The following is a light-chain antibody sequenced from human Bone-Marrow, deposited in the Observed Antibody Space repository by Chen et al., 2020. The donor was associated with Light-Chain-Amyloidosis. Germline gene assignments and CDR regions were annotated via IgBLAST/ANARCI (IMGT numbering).Light chain of an antibody. Sequence: EIVLTQSPGTLSLSPGEGANLSCRASQTISSNYLTWYQQKFGQAPRLLIYGSSSRATGIPDRVTGSGSGTDFTLTINRLDPEDFAMYYCQQYGTSPLTFGGGTKVEIK. CDR2: GSS. CDR3: QQYGTSPLT. CDR1: QTISSNY. J-gene: IGKJ4*01. V-gene: IGKV3-20*01.